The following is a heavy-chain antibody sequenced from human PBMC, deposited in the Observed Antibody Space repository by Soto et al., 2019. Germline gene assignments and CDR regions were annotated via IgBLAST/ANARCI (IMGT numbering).Heavy chain of an antibody. CDR3: WRNDGDDSTNF. Sequence: ASVKVSCKXSGYTFTSYGLNWVRRAPGQGLEWMGRIASHDGSTVSAQSFQGRLTLTRDTFTNTAYLELGALTPDDTGLYFCWRNDGDDSTNFWGQGTLVTVSS. V-gene: IGHV1-18*04. CDR1: GYTFTSYG. J-gene: IGHJ4*02. CDR2: IASHDGST. D-gene: IGHD3-22*01.